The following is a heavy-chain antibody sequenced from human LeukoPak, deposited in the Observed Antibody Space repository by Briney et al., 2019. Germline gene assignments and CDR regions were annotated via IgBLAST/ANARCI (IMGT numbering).Heavy chain of an antibody. Sequence: SETLSLTCTVSDGSISSYYWSWIRQPPGKGLEWIGHIYDSGSTNYNPSLKSRVTISVDTSKNEFSLKLSSVTAADTAVYYCARTIAAAGDAFDIWGQGTMVTVSS. CDR1: DGSISSYY. CDR2: IYDSGST. D-gene: IGHD6-13*01. V-gene: IGHV4-59*01. J-gene: IGHJ3*02. CDR3: ARTIAAAGDAFDI.